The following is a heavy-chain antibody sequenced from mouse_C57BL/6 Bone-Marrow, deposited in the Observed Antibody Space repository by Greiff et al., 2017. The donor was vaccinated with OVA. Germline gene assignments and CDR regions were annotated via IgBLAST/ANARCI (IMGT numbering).Heavy chain of an antibody. D-gene: IGHD2-3*01. CDR3: ARGDGALYYAMDY. V-gene: IGHV1-81*01. CDR2: IYPRSGNT. Sequence: VKLQQSGAELARPGASVKLSCTASGYTFTSYGISWVKQRTGQGLEWIGEIYPRSGNTYYNEKFKGKATLTADKSSSTAYMELRSLTSEDSAVYFCARGDGALYYAMDYWGQGTSVTVSS. J-gene: IGHJ4*01. CDR1: GYTFTSYG.